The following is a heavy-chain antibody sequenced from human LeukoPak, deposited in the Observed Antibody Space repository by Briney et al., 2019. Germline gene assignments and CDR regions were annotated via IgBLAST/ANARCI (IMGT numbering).Heavy chain of an antibody. D-gene: IGHD1-26*01. CDR3: AKDKGGPIVGATTWDY. CDR2: ISWNSGSI. V-gene: IGHV3-9*01. CDR1: GFTFDDYA. Sequence: GGSLRLSCAASGFTFDDYAMHRVRQAPGKGLEWVSGISWNSGSIGYADSVKGRFTISRDNAKNSLYLQMNSLRAEDTALYYCAKDKGGPIVGATTWDYWGQGTLVTVSS. J-gene: IGHJ4*02.